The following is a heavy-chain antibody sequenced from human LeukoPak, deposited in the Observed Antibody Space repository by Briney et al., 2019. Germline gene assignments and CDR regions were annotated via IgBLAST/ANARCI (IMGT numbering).Heavy chain of an antibody. V-gene: IGHV3-30*02. CDR2: IRYDGSNK. J-gene: IGHJ4*02. CDR1: GFTFDDYA. Sequence: GGSLRLSCAASGFTFDDYAMHWVRQAPGKGLEWVAFIRYDGSNKYYADSVKGRFTISRDNSKNTLYLQMNSLSAEDTGVYYCANSYSSGPPFDYWGQGTLVTVSS. CDR3: ANSYSSGPPFDY. D-gene: IGHD6-19*01.